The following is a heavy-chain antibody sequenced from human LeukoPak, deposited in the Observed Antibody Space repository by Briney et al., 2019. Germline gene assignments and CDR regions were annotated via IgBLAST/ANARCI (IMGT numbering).Heavy chain of an antibody. CDR3: ASLWPYQLSAFDI. CDR1: GGSISSSNW. D-gene: IGHD2-2*01. Sequence: PSETLSLTCAVSGGSISSSNWWSRIRQPPGKGLEWIGEINHSGSTNYNPSLKSRVTISVDTSKNQFSLKLSSVTAADTAVYYCASLWPYQLSAFDIWGQGTMVTVSS. J-gene: IGHJ3*02. CDR2: INHSGST. V-gene: IGHV4-4*02.